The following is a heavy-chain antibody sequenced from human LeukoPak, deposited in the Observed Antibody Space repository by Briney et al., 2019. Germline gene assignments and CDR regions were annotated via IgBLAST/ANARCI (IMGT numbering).Heavy chain of an antibody. D-gene: IGHD3-22*01. V-gene: IGHV3-30*02. CDR2: IRYDGSNK. Sequence: PGGSLRLSCAASGFTFSSYAMHWVRQAPGKGLEWVAFIRYDGSNKYYADSVKGRFTISRDNSKNTLYLQMNSLRAEDTAVYYCAKDRDYYDSSGFDYWGQGTLVTVSS. CDR1: GFTFSSYA. J-gene: IGHJ4*02. CDR3: AKDRDYYDSSGFDY.